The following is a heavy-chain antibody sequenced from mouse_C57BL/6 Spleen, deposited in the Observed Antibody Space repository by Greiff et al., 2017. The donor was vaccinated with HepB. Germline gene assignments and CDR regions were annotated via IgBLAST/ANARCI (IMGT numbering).Heavy chain of an antibody. J-gene: IGHJ2*01. CDR3: ARRGYYYGSHYFDY. Sequence: EVQGVESGGDLVKPGGSLKLSCAASGFTFSSYGMSWVRQTPDKRLEWVATISSGGSYTYYPDSVKGRFTISRDNAKNTLYLQMSSLKSEDTAMYYCARRGYYYGSHYFDYWGQGTTLTVSS. V-gene: IGHV5-6*01. CDR1: GFTFSSYG. D-gene: IGHD1-1*01. CDR2: ISSGGSYT.